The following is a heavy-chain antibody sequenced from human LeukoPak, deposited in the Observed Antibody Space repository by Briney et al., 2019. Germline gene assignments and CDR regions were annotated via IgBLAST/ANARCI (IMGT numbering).Heavy chain of an antibody. CDR2: IYYSGST. J-gene: IGHJ2*01. CDR3: ARKSLDGYNSYWYFDL. Sequence: SETLSLTCTVSRGSISSSSYYWGWIRQPPGKGLEWIGSIYYSGSTYYNPSLKSRVTISVDTSKNQFSLKLSSVTAADTAVYYCARKSLDGYNSYWYFDLWGRGTLVTVSS. V-gene: IGHV4-39*07. CDR1: RGSISSSSYY. D-gene: IGHD5-24*01.